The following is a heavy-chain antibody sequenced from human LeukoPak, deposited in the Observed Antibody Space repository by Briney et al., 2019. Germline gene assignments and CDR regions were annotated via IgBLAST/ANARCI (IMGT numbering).Heavy chain of an antibody. J-gene: IGHJ4*02. Sequence: SETLSLTCTVSGYSISSGYSWGWFGRTPGKGLEWIASISLSGSPYYNPSLKSRVTISQDLSKNLFSLTLNSVTAGDAAVYYCAREGRENIAIGVDWGQGALVTVSS. CDR3: AREGRENIAIGVD. CDR2: ISLSGSP. CDR1: GYSISSGYS. D-gene: IGHD3-16*02. V-gene: IGHV4-38-2*02.